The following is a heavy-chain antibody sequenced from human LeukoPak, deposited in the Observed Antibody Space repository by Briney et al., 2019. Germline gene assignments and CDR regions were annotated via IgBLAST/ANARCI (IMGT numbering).Heavy chain of an antibody. D-gene: IGHD1-1*01. Sequence: GGSLRLSCAASGFTFSSYAMSWVRQAPGKGLEWVSAISGSGGSTYYADSVKGRFTISRDNSKNTLYLQMNSLRAEDTAVYYCARASFLEREFDYWGQGTLVTVSS. CDR1: GFTFSSYA. V-gene: IGHV3-23*01. CDR3: ARASFLEREFDY. J-gene: IGHJ4*02. CDR2: ISGSGGST.